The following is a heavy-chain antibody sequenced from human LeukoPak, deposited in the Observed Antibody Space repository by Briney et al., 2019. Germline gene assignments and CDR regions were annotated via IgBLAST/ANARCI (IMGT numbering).Heavy chain of an antibody. CDR2: INHSGST. Sequence: SETLSLTCAVYGRSYSGYYWSWIRQPPGKGLEWIGEINHSGSTNYNPSLKSRVTISVDTSKNQFSLKLSSVTAADTAVYYCARGPWYSSGWLNWFDPWGQGTLVTVSS. J-gene: IGHJ5*02. CDR3: ARGPWYSSGWLNWFDP. V-gene: IGHV4-34*01. D-gene: IGHD6-19*01. CDR1: GRSYSGYY.